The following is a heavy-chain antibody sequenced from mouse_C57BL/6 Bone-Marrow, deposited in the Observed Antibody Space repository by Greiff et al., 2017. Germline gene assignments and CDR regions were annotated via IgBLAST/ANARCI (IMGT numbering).Heavy chain of an antibody. CDR2: IYPGSGST. CDR1: GYTFTSYW. V-gene: IGHV1-55*01. D-gene: IGHD2-5*01. Sequence: QVQLQQPGAELVKPGASVKMSCKASGYTFTSYWITWVKQRPGQGLEWIGDIYPGSGSTNYNEKFKSKATLTVDHSSSTAYMQLSSLTSEDSAVYYCAYSNYWYFDVWGTGPTVTVAS. CDR3: AYSNYWYFDV. J-gene: IGHJ1*03.